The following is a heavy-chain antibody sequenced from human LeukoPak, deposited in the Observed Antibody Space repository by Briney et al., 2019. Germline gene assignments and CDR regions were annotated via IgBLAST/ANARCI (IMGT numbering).Heavy chain of an antibody. J-gene: IGHJ4*02. V-gene: IGHV3-7*01. CDR3: ARSYRYGSGSY. CDR2: IKQDGSEK. D-gene: IGHD3-10*01. CDR1: GCTLSSYW. Sequence: GGSLRLSCAASGCTLSSYWMSWVRQAPGKGLEWVANIKQDGSEKYYVDSVKGRFTISRDNAKNSLYLQMNSLRAEDTALYYCARSYRYGSGSYWGQGTLVTVSS.